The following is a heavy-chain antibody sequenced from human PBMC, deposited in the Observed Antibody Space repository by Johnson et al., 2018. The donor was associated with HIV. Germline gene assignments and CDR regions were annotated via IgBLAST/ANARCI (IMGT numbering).Heavy chain of an antibody. J-gene: IGHJ3*02. V-gene: IGHV3-30*03. Sequence: QVHLVESGGGVVQPGRSLRIYCAVSEFTFTNYAMHCVRLAPGKGLQWVAVISYDGKNKYYADSVKGRFTISRDNSKNTLYLQMNSLRAEDTAVYYCARDALANWEEVDTFDIWGQGTMVIVSS. D-gene: IGHD7-27*01. CDR2: ISYDGKNK. CDR3: ARDALANWEEVDTFDI. CDR1: EFTFTNYA.